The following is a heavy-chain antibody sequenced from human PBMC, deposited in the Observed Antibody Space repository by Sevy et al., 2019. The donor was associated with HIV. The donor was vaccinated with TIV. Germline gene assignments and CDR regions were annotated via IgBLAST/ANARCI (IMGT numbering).Heavy chain of an antibody. CDR2: ISSSSSYI. J-gene: IGHJ4*02. CDR1: GFTFSSYS. D-gene: IGHD2-2*01. V-gene: IGHV3-21*01. CDR3: ARDRKDIVVVPAAPDY. Sequence: GGSLRLSCAASGFTFSSYSMNWVRQAPGKGLEWVSSISSSSSYIYYADSVKGRFTISRDNAKNSLYLQTNSLRAEDTAVYYCARDRKDIVVVPAAPDYWGQGTLVTVSS.